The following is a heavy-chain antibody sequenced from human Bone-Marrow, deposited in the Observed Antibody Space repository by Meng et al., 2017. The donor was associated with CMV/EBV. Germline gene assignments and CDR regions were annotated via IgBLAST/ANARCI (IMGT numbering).Heavy chain of an antibody. CDR3: ARGFRPYWFDP. D-gene: IGHD6-6*01. Sequence: SETLSLTCTVSGGSISSGDYYWSWIRQPPGKGLEWIGYIYYSGSTYYNPSLKSRVTISVDTFKNQFSLKLSSVTAADTAVYYCARGFRPYWFDPWGQGTLVTVSS. J-gene: IGHJ5*02. CDR2: IYYSGST. V-gene: IGHV4-30-4*08. CDR1: GGSISSGDYY.